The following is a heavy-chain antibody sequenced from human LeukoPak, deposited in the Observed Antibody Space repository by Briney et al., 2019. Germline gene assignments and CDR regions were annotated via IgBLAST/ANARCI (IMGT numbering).Heavy chain of an antibody. J-gene: IGHJ4*02. V-gene: IGHV3-30*03. Sequence: GSLRLSCAASGFRFSSYWMHWVRQAPGKGLEWVAVISYKEDAKIYADSVRGRFTISRDNSKNTLYLQMDSLRAEDTTVYYCARERGAGLSSSWIDYWGQGTLVTVTS. CDR2: ISYKEDAK. D-gene: IGHD6-13*01. CDR1: GFRFSSYW. CDR3: ARERGAGLSSSWIDY.